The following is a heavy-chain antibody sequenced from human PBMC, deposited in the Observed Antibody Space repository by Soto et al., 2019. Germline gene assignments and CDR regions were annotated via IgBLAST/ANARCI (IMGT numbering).Heavy chain of an antibody. CDR1: GFTFSSYS. CDR2: ISSSSSYI. J-gene: IGHJ6*02. Sequence: VGSLRLSCAASGFTFSSYSMNWVRQAPGKGLEWVSSISSSSSYIYYADSVKGRFTISRDNAKNSLYLQMNSLRAEDTAVYYCAREADPGMDVWGQGTTVTVSS. CDR3: AREADPGMDV. V-gene: IGHV3-21*01.